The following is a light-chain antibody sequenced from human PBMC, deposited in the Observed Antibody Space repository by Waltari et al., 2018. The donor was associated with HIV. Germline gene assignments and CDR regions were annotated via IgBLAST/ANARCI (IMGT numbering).Light chain of an antibody. Sequence: QSALTQPASVSGSPGQSVTISCTGTNSDLGDYNYVSWYQQHPGKAPILIIFAVSNRPSGVSNRFSGSKSGNTASLTISGLQAEDEADYYCSSYTSTITVVFGGGTKVTVL. CDR3: SSYTSTITVV. V-gene: IGLV2-14*01. CDR1: NSDLGDYNY. J-gene: IGLJ2*01. CDR2: AVS.